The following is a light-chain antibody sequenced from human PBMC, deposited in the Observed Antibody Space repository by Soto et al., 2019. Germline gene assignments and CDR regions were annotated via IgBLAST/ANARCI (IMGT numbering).Light chain of an antibody. CDR1: SSNIGRNA. Sequence: QSVLTQPPSASGTPGQRVTISCSGSSSNIGRNAVAWYQQLPGTAPQLLIYSNDQRPSGVPDRFSGSKSGTSASLAISGLQSEDEADYYCGTWDDSLSAVVFGGGTKVTVL. J-gene: IGLJ2*01. CDR2: SND. CDR3: GTWDDSLSAVV. V-gene: IGLV1-44*01.